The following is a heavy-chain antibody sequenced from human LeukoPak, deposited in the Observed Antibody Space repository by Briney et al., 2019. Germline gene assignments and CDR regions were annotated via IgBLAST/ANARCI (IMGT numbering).Heavy chain of an antibody. D-gene: IGHD6-13*01. V-gene: IGHV4-59*12. CDR3: ARRADQRAAAGSTNIDY. J-gene: IGHJ4*02. Sequence: PSETLSLTCTVSDGSIYTYYWSWIRQPPGKGLEWIGYVFYSGSTNYNPSLKSRVTISVDTSKNQFSLKLSSVTAADTAVYYCARRADQRAAAGSTNIDYWGQGTLVTVSS. CDR2: VFYSGST. CDR1: DGSIYTYY.